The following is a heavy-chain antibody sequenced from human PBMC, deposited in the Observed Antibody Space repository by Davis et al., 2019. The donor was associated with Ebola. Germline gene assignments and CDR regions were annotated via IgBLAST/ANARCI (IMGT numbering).Heavy chain of an antibody. J-gene: IGHJ4*02. V-gene: IGHV1-69*13. CDR2: IIPIFGTA. D-gene: IGHD3-10*01. CDR3: ASGGSGSYYDPLDY. Sequence: SVKVSCKASGGTFSSYAISWVRQAPGQGLEWMGGIIPIFGTANYAQKFQGRVTITADESTSTAYMELSSLRSEDTAVYYCASGGSGSYYDPLDYWGQGTLVTVSS. CDR1: GGTFSSYA.